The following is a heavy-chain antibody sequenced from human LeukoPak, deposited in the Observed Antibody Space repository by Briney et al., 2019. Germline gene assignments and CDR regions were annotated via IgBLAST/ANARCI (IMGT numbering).Heavy chain of an antibody. J-gene: IGHJ5*02. CDR3: ATDPGGP. CDR1: GYTFTCYH. CDR2: INPNSGGT. Sequence: ASVTVTCQASGYTFTCYHMHWLRQPPAQGLAWMGWINPNSGGTNYAQKFQGRVTMTGDTSVSSSYKEQSRLRSGGAAGYYFATDPGGPWGQGTLVTVSS. V-gene: IGHV1-2*02.